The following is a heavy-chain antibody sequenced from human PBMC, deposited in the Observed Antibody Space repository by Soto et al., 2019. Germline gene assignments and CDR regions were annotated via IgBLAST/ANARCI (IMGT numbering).Heavy chain of an antibody. D-gene: IGHD6-13*01. Sequence: SETLSLTCAVSGGSISSSSYYWGWIRQPPGKGLEWIGSIYYSGSTYYNPSLKSRVTISVDTSKNQFSLKLSSVTAADTAVYYCARTASSSWYGTYYYYGMDVWGQGTTVTVSS. J-gene: IGHJ6*02. CDR1: GGSISSSSYY. CDR2: IYYSGST. CDR3: ARTASSSWYGTYYYYGMDV. V-gene: IGHV4-39*01.